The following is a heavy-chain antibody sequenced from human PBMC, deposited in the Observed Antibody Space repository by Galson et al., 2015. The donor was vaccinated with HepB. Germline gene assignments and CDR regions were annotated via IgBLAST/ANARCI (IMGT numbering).Heavy chain of an antibody. CDR1: GYTFTSYG. CDR3: ARTTYYYGSGSYYYFDY. V-gene: IGHV1-18*01. Sequence: SVKVSCKASGYTFTSYGISWVRQAPGQGLEWMGWISAYNGNTNYAQKLQGRVTMTTDTSTSTAYMELSSLRSEDTAVYYCARTTYYYGSGSYYYFDYWGQGTLVTVSS. J-gene: IGHJ4*02. D-gene: IGHD3-10*01. CDR2: ISAYNGNT.